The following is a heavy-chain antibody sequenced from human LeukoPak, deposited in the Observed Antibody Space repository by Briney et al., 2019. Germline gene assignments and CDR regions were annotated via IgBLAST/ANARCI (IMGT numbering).Heavy chain of an antibody. J-gene: IGHJ4*02. Sequence: ASVKVSCKASGYTFTSYAMHWVRQAPGQRLEWMGWINAGNGNTKYSQKFQGRVTITRDTSASTAYMELSSLRSEDTAVYYCARDSSVSGSYGYWGQGTLVTVSS. V-gene: IGHV1-3*01. CDR1: GYTFTSYA. CDR2: INAGNGNT. D-gene: IGHD1-26*01. CDR3: ARDSSVSGSYGY.